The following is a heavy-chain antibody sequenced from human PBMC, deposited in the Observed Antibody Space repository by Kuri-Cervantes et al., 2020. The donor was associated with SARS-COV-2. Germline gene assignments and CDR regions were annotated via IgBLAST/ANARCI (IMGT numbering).Heavy chain of an antibody. V-gene: IGHV3-21*01. CDR3: ARYGFGYSTFYGMDV. Sequence: GESLKISCAASGFTFSNYNMNWVRQAPGKGLEWVSSISSGSSYIYYADSVKGRFTISRDNAKNSLYLQMNSLRAEDTAVYYCARYGFGYSTFYGMDVWGQGTTVTVSS. J-gene: IGHJ6*02. CDR1: GFTFSNYN. D-gene: IGHD6-13*01. CDR2: ISSGSSYI.